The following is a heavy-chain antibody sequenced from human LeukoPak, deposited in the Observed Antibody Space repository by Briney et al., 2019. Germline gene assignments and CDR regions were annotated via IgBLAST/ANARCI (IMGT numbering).Heavy chain of an antibody. D-gene: IGHD6-19*01. CDR2: INHSGST. CDR3: ARIGYSSGEI. CDR1: GGSFSGYY. J-gene: IGHJ4*02. Sequence: PSETLTLTCAVYGGSFSGYYWSWIRQPPGKGLEWIGEINHSGSTNYNPSLKSRVTISVDTSKNQFSLKLSSVTAADTAVYYCARIGYSSGEIWGQGTLVTVSS. V-gene: IGHV4-34*01.